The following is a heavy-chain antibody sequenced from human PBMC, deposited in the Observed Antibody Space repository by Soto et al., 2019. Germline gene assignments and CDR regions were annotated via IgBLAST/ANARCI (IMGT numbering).Heavy chain of an antibody. V-gene: IGHV3-30*18. Sequence: GGSLRLSCAASGFTFTSYDIHWVRQAPGKGLQWVAVISYDGSKTYYSDSVKGRFTISRDNSKNTLYLQMNSLRAEDTAVYYCAKAKAWESEPEYYYYYDMDVWGQGTTVTVSS. J-gene: IGHJ6*02. CDR3: AKAKAWESEPEYYYYYDMDV. CDR1: GFTFTSYD. CDR2: ISYDGSKT. D-gene: IGHD3-16*01.